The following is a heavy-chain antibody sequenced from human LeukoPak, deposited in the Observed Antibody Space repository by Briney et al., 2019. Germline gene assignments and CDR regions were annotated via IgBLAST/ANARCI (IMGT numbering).Heavy chain of an antibody. J-gene: IGHJ4*02. CDR2: ISHSGSP. CDR3: ARDAAAGYSLAC. D-gene: IGHD6-13*01. CDR1: GGSISSGKW. Sequence: SETLSLTCGVSGGSISSGKWWSWVRQPPGKGLEWIGEISHSGSPNYNPSLKSRLTISVDLPKNQFSLDLRSVTAADTAVYYCARDAAAGYSLACWGQGTLVTVSS. V-gene: IGHV4/OR15-8*01.